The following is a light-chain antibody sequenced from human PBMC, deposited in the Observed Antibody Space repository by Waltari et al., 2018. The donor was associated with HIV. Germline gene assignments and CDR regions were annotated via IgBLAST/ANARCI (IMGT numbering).Light chain of an antibody. CDR2: DNN. CDR3: GTWDSSLSAGV. J-gene: IGLJ2*01. V-gene: IGLV1-51*01. Sequence: QSVLTRPPSVSAAPGQKVTISCSGSSSNIGNTYVSWYQQLPGTAPKILIYDNNRRPSGIPDRFSGSKSGTSATLGITGLQTGDEADYYCGTWDSSLSAGVFGGGTKLTVL. CDR1: SSNIGNTY.